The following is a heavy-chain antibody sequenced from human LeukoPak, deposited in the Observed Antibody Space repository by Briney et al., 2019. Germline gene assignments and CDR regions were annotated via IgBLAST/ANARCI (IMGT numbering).Heavy chain of an antibody. CDR3: ARVLSSGEFDY. D-gene: IGHD7-27*01. CDR2: MNPNSGNT. J-gene: IGHJ4*02. V-gene: IGHV1-8*02. Sequence: ASVKVSCKASGGTFSSYAINWVRQATGQGLEWMGWMNPNSGNTGYAQKFQGRVTMTRNTSIGTAYMELSSLRSEDTAVYYCARVLSSGEFDYWGQGTLVTVSS. CDR1: GGTFSSYA.